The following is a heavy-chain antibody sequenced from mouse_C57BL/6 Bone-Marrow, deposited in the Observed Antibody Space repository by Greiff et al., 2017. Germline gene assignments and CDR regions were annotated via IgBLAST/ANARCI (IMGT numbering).Heavy chain of an antibody. CDR2: ISSSGSN. CDR3: SNETSQVVDY. CDR1: GYSITNGNHW. J-gene: IGHJ2*01. Sequence: ESGPALVKPSQTVSLTCTVTGYSITNGNHWWNWIRQVSGSKLEWIGYISSSGSNDSHPSLKSPISITRDTSKNQLYLQLNSVATEDISTYYCSNETSQVVDYWGQGTTLTVSS. D-gene: IGHD3-2*02. V-gene: IGHV3-4*01.